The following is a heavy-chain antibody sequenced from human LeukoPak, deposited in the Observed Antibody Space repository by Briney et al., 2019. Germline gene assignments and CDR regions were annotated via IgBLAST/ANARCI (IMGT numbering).Heavy chain of an antibody. V-gene: IGHV3-23*01. Sequence: PGGSLRLSCEASGFTFGTHAMTWVRQAPGKGLEWVSAIGASGVSAYYADSVMGRFTISRDNSKNTLYLQMYRLRAEDTAMYYCAKEPADWGQGTLVTVSS. J-gene: IGHJ4*02. CDR1: GFTFGTHA. D-gene: IGHD1-14*01. CDR3: AKEPAD. CDR2: IGASGVSA.